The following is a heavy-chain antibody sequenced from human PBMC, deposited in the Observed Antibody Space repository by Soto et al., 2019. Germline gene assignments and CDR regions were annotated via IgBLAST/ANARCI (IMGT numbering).Heavy chain of an antibody. V-gene: IGHV4-39*01. CDR3: PSMGDFWSGPGELDP. Sequence: SETLSLTCSVGGECSSRRKQYEPSIRLSPGKGLEWIVSVYYNRFTYYNPSLKSRVTISVDTSKNQFSLKLTSVTAADTAVYYCPSMGDFWSGPGELDPWGQGTLVPVSS. CDR1: GECSSRRKQY. J-gene: IGHJ5*02. D-gene: IGHD3-3*01. CDR2: VYYNRFT.